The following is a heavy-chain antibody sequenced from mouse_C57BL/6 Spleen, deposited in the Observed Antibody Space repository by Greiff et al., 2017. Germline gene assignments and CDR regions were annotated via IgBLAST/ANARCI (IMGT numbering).Heavy chain of an antibody. D-gene: IGHD1-1*01. V-gene: IGHV5-17*01. Sequence: EVKLMESGGGLVKPGGSLKLSCAASGFTFSDYGMHWVRQAPEKGLEWVAYISSGSSTIYYADTVKGRFTISRDNAKNTLFLQMTSLRSEDTAMCYCARMGIYYYGSSPFDYWGQGTTLTVSS. CDR2: ISSGSSTI. CDR3: ARMGIYYYGSSPFDY. J-gene: IGHJ2*01. CDR1: GFTFSDYG.